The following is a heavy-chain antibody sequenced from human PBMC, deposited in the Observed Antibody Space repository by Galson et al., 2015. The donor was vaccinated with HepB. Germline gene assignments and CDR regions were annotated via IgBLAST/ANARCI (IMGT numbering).Heavy chain of an antibody. CDR2: IYPGDSDT. CDR3: AKMSVGCFDY. Sequence: QSGAEVKKPAESLKISCKGSGYIFSNYWIVWVRQMPGKGLEFMGIIYPGDSDTKYSPSFQGQVTISADKSTSTAYLQWSSLKASDTAMYYCAKMSVGCFDYWGQGTLVTVAS. J-gene: IGHJ4*02. V-gene: IGHV5-51*01. CDR1: GYIFSNYW. D-gene: IGHD1-26*01.